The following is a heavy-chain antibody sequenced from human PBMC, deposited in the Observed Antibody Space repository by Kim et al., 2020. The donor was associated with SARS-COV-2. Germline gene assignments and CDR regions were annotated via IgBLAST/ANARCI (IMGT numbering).Heavy chain of an antibody. D-gene: IGHD3-22*01. CDR1: GYTFTSYG. V-gene: IGHV1-18*01. CDR2: ISAYNGNT. Sequence: ASVKVSCKASGYTFTSYGISWVRQAPGQGLEWMGWISAYNGNTNYAQKLQGRVTMTTDTSTSTAYMELRSLRSDDKAVYYCARDLSSGYYGHFGYWGQGTLVTLSS. CDR3: ARDLSSGYYGHFGY. J-gene: IGHJ4*02.